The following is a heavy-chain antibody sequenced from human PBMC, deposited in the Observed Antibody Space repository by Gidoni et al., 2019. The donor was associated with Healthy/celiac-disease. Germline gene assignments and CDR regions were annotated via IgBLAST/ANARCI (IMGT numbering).Heavy chain of an antibody. V-gene: IGHV5-51*01. CDR3: ARQAEYSSSYYYYYGMDV. J-gene: IGHJ6*02. CDR2: IYPGDSDT. Sequence: EVQLVQSGAEVKKPGESLKISCKGSGYSFTSYWLGWVRQMPGKGLEWMGIIYPGDSDTRYSPSFQGQVTISADKSISTAYLQWSSLKASDTAMYYCARQAEYSSSYYYYYGMDVWGQGTTVTVSS. CDR1: GYSFTSYW. D-gene: IGHD6-6*01.